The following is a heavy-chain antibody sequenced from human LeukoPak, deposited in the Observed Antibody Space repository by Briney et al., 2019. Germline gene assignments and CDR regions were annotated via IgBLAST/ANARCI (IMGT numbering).Heavy chain of an antibody. J-gene: IGHJ3*02. CDR1: GGSISSYY. D-gene: IGHD1-14*01. CDR2: IYYSGST. V-gene: IGHV4-59*01. CDR3: ATNLHRGAFDI. Sequence: SETLSLTCTVSGGSISSYYWSWIRQPPGKGLEWIGYIYYSGSTNYNPSLKSRVTISVDTSKNQFSLKLSSVTAADTAVYYCATNLHRGAFDIWGQGTMVTVSS.